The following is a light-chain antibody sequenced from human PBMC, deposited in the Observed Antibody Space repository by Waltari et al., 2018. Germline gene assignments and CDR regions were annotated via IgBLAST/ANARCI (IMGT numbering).Light chain of an antibody. V-gene: IGKV4-1*01. CDR2: WAS. CDR3: QQYYSTPPYT. Sequence: DIVMTQSPDSLAVSLGERATINCKSSQSVLYSSNNKNYLAWYQQKPGQPPKLLIYWASTRESVVSDRFSVGGSGTDFTLTISSLQAEDVAGYYCQQYYSTPPYTFGQGTKLEIK. CDR1: QSVLYSSNNKNY. J-gene: IGKJ2*01.